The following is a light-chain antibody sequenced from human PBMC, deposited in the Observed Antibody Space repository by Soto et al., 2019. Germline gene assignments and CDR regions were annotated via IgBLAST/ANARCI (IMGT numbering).Light chain of an antibody. Sequence: DIQMTHSPSSLSASVGDRVTITCRASQTISSSLTWYQQKPGKAPKFLIYDASTLKSGVPSRFSASGSGTDFTLTISSLQPEDFATYYCQQSYSTPWTFGQGTKV. CDR3: QQSYSTPWT. CDR1: QTISSS. CDR2: DAS. V-gene: IGKV1-39*01. J-gene: IGKJ1*01.